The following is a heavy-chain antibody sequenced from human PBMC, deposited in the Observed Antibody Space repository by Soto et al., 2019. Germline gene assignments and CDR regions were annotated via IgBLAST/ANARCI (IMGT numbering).Heavy chain of an antibody. J-gene: IGHJ3*02. CDR3: AKDKVDHNGVWDPFDS. Sequence: EVQLLESGGGLVQTGGSLRLSCAASGFTFSDYAMNWVRQAPGKGLEWVSGLGGTNSDTHYAASVEGRFTVSRDNSKSTLFLQMNSLRAEDTAIYYCAKDKVDHNGVWDPFDSWGQGTMVTVSS. V-gene: IGHV3-23*01. D-gene: IGHD2-8*01. CDR1: GFTFSDYA. CDR2: LGGTNSDT.